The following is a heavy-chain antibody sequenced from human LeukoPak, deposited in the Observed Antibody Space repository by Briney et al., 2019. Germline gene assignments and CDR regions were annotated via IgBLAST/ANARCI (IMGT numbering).Heavy chain of an antibody. D-gene: IGHD3-3*01. CDR3: AKLTMSGPRDFDY. CDR2: ISYDGSNK. Sequence: GGSLRLSCAASGFTFSSYGMHWVRQAPGKGLEWVAVISYDGSNKYYADSVKGRFTISRDNSKNTLYLQMNSLRAEDTAVYYCAKLTMSGPRDFDYWGQGTLVTVSS. J-gene: IGHJ4*02. CDR1: GFTFSSYG. V-gene: IGHV3-30*18.